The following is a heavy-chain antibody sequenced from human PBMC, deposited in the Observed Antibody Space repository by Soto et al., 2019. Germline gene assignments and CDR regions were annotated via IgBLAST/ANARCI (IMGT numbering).Heavy chain of an antibody. Sequence: GGSLRLSCAACGFTFSSYGMHWVRQAPGKGLEWVAVISYDGSNKYYADSVKGRFTISRDNSKNTLYLQMNSLRAEDTAVYYCAKDLFYYDFWSGYSKAPCMDVWGQGTTVTVSS. CDR2: ISYDGSNK. V-gene: IGHV3-30*18. CDR3: AKDLFYYDFWSGYSKAPCMDV. J-gene: IGHJ6*02. CDR1: GFTFSSYG. D-gene: IGHD3-3*01.